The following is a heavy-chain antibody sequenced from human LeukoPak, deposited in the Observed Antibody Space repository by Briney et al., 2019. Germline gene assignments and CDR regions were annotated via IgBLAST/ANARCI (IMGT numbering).Heavy chain of an antibody. D-gene: IGHD1-26*01. Sequence: GGSLRLSCAASGFTFSSYAMSWVRQAPGKGLEWVAVISGSGGTTYYADSVKGRFTISRDNSKNTVDLQMNSLRAEDTAVYYCAKERREQSRDNYFDYWGQGTLVTVSS. V-gene: IGHV3-23*01. CDR2: ISGSGGTT. J-gene: IGHJ4*02. CDR1: GFTFSSYA. CDR3: AKERREQSRDNYFDY.